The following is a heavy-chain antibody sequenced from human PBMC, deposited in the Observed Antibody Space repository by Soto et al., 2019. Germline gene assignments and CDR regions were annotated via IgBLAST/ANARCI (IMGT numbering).Heavy chain of an antibody. CDR1: GGSISSYY. J-gene: IGHJ5*02. CDR2: IYYSGST. V-gene: IGHV4-59*12. Sequence: SETLSLTCTVSGGSISSYYWSWIRQPPGKGLEWIGYIYYSGSTNYNPSLKSRVTISVDTSKNQFSLKLSSVTAADTAVYYCARGQYFSSTSCSEAWFDPWGQGTLVSVSS. CDR3: ARGQYFSSTSCSEAWFDP. D-gene: IGHD2-2*01.